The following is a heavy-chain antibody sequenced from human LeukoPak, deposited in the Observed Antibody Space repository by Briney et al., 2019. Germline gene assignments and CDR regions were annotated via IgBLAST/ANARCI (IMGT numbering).Heavy chain of an antibody. CDR1: GYTFTSYG. CDR2: ISPYNGNT. V-gene: IGHV1-18*01. CDR3: ARIGHSDKMIAY. J-gene: IGHJ4*02. Sequence: ASVKVSCKASGYTFTSYGISWVRQAPGQGPEWMGWISPYNGNTNFAQKLQGRVTMTTDTSTSTAYMELRSLRSDDTAVYFCARIGHSDKMIAYWGQGTLVTVSS. D-gene: IGHD3-22*01.